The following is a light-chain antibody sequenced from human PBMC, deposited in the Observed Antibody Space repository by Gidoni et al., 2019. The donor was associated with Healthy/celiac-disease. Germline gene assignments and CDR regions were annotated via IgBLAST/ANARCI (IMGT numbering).Light chain of an antibody. CDR1: QSVSSN. J-gene: IGKJ2*01. CDR2: GAS. V-gene: IGKV3-15*01. CDR3: QQYNNWPRNT. Sequence: EIVMTQSPATLSVSPGERATLSCRASQSVSSNLAGYQQKPGQAPRLLIYGASTRATGIPARFSGSGSGTEFTLTISSLQSEDFAVYYCQQYNNWPRNTFXQXTKLEIK.